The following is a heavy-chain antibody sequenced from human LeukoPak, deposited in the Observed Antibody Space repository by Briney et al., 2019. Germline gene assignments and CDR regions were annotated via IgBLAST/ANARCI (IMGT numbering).Heavy chain of an antibody. CDR1: GFTFSSYL. CDR3: ATGQGHGMDV. D-gene: IGHD1-14*01. Sequence: PGGSLRLSCAASGFTFSSYLMHCVRQAPGKGLVWVSRINSDGSSTSYADSVKGRFTISRDNAKNTLYLQMNSLRAEDTAVYYCATGQGHGMDVWGQGTTVTVSS. V-gene: IGHV3-74*01. CDR2: INSDGSST. J-gene: IGHJ6*02.